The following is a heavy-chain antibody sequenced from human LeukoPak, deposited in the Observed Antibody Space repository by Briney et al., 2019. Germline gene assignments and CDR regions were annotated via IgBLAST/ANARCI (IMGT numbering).Heavy chain of an antibody. D-gene: IGHD2-2*01. CDR3: AKGDREYQLLEA. CDR2: ISWNSGSI. Sequence: GGSLRLSCAASGFTFDDYAMHWVRQAPGKGLEWVSGISWNSGSIGYADSVKGRFTISRDNAKNSLYLQMNSLRAEDMALYYCAKGDREYQLLEAWGQGTLVTVSS. CDR1: GFTFDDYA. J-gene: IGHJ5*02. V-gene: IGHV3-9*03.